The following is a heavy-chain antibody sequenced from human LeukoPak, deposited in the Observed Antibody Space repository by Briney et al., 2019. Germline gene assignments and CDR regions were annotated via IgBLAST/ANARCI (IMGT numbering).Heavy chain of an antibody. Sequence: GGSLRLSCAASGFTFRNAWMSWVRQAPGKGLEWVGRIKSKTDGGTTDYAAPVKGRFTISRDNSKNTVFLQMSSLRAEDTAVYYCARDHHPGYHDSLGFNWLDPWGQGTLVSVSS. J-gene: IGHJ5*02. CDR1: GFTFRNAW. D-gene: IGHD3-22*01. V-gene: IGHV3-15*01. CDR2: IKSKTDGGTT. CDR3: ARDHHPGYHDSLGFNWLDP.